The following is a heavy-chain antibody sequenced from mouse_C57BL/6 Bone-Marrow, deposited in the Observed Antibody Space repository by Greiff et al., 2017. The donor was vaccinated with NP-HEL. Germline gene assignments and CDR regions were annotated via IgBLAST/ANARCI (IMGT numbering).Heavy chain of an antibody. Sequence: QVQLQQSGPELVKPGASVKLSCKASGYTFTSYDINWVKQRPGQGLEWIGWIYPRDGSTKYNEKFKGKATLTVDTSSSTAYMELHSLTSEDSAVYVCAREGDYYGSSYDWYFDVWGTGTTVTVAS. CDR2: IYPRDGST. J-gene: IGHJ1*03. D-gene: IGHD1-1*01. V-gene: IGHV1-85*01. CDR1: GYTFTSYD. CDR3: AREGDYYGSSYDWYFDV.